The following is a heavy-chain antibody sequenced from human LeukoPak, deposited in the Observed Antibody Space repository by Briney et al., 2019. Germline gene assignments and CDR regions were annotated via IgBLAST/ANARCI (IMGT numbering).Heavy chain of an antibody. CDR2: MNPNSGNT. V-gene: IGHV1-8*01. CDR3: ARDPTYYDFWSGKRGHDAFDI. Sequence: GASVKVSCKASGYTFSTHDINWVRQATGQGLEWMGWMNPNSGNTGYAQKFQGRVTMTRSTSITTAYMELSSLRFEDTAVYYCARDPTYYDFWSGKRGHDAFDIWGQGTMVTVSS. CDR1: GYTFSTHD. J-gene: IGHJ3*02. D-gene: IGHD3-3*01.